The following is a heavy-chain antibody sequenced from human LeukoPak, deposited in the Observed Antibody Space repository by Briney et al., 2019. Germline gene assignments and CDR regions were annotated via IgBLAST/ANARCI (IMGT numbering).Heavy chain of an antibody. CDR2: IKQDGSEK. Sequence: PGGSLRLSCAASGFTFSSYWMSWVRQAPGKGLEWVANIKQDGSEKYYVDSVKGRFTISRDNAKNSLYLQMNSLRAEDTAVYYCARDKYYDFWSGYYTGFDYWGQGTPVTVSS. D-gene: IGHD3-3*01. CDR3: ARDKYYDFWSGYYTGFDY. CDR1: GFTFSSYW. V-gene: IGHV3-7*01. J-gene: IGHJ4*02.